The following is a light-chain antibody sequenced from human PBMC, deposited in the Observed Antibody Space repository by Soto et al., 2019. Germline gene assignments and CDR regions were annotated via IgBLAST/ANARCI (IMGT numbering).Light chain of an antibody. CDR1: QSVSSK. J-gene: IGKJ5*01. Sequence: EIVLMQSPGTLSLSPGESATLSCRASQSVSSKLAWYQQKPGQAPRLLIYGASTRATGIPARFSGSGSGTEFTLSISSLQSEDSAVYYCQQYNNWPPITFGQGTRLEIK. V-gene: IGKV3D-15*01. CDR3: QQYNNWPPIT. CDR2: GAS.